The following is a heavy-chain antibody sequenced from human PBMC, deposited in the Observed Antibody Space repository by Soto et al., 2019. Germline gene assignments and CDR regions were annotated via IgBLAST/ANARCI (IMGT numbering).Heavy chain of an antibody. D-gene: IGHD2-15*01. J-gene: IGHJ4*02. CDR3: ATLGCSGGSCFEMEEYFDY. V-gene: IGHV5-51*03. Sequence: EVHLVQSGAEVKKPGESLKISCKGSGYSFTNYWIGWVRQMPGKGLEWMGIIYPDDSDTRYSPSIQGQVTISADKSITTAYLHWSSLKASDTAMYYCATLGCSGGSCFEMEEYFDYWGQGTLVTVSS. CDR2: IYPDDSDT. CDR1: GYSFTNYW.